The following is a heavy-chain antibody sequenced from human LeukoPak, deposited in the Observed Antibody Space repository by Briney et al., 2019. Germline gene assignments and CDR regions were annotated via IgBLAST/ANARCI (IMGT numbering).Heavy chain of an antibody. CDR1: GGSISSSSYY. Sequence: SETLSLTCTVSGGSISSSSYYWGWIRQPPGKGLQWIGSVYHSGTTFYNPSLKSRVTISGDTSKNQFSLRLSSVTAADTAVYYCARASYSYDINGWVPFDYWGQGTLVTVSS. CDR2: VYHSGTT. J-gene: IGHJ4*02. D-gene: IGHD3-22*01. V-gene: IGHV4-39*07. CDR3: ARASYSYDINGWVPFDY.